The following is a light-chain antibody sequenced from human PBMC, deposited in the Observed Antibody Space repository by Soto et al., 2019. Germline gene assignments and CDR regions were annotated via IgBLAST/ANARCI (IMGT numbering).Light chain of an antibody. J-gene: IGKJ1*01. V-gene: IGKV1-39*01. CDR3: QQSYSNTQT. CDR2: VAS. CDR1: QSISTY. Sequence: DIQMSQSPSSLYASVGDRVTITCRASQSISTYLNWYQQKPGKAPKLLILVASTLPSGVPSRFSGSGSGTDFTLTISSLQPEDFATYYCQQSYSNTQTFGQGTKVDI.